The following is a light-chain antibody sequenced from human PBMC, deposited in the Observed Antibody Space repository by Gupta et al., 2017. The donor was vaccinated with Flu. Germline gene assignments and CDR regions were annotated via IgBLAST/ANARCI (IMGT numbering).Light chain of an antibody. CDR2: SAS. CDR1: QSVGSL. Sequence: SPAFMSVSKGERSSRSCRDSQSVGSLLGWEQQKPDQPPRLIIYSASNSARGATGRFSGSGETKDFTQTSSGRQYEDCAGYYGQRVHCPCTFGQGTTVEIK. V-gene: IGKV3D-15*01. CDR3: QRVHCPCT. J-gene: IGKJ1*01.